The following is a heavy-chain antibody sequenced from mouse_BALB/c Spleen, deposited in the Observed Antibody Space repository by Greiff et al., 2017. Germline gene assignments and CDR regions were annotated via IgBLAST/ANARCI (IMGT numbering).Heavy chain of an antibody. V-gene: IGHV1-9*01. CDR2: ILPGSGST. D-gene: IGHD1-1*01. CDR1: GYTFSSYW. J-gene: IGHJ4*01. CDR3: AIVGSSSSMDY. Sequence: VQLKQSGAELMKPGASVKISCKATGYTFSSYWIEWVKQRPGHGLEWIGEILPGSGSTNYNEKFKGKATFTADTSSNTAYMQLSSLTSEDSAVYYCAIVGSSSSMDYWGQGTSVTVSS.